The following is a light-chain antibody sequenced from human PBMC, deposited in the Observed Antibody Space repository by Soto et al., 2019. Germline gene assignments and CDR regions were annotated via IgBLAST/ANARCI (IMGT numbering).Light chain of an antibody. CDR1: SSDIGGYNF. CDR2: DVS. CDR3: SSYTGRTPPVV. J-gene: IGLJ2*01. Sequence: QSALTQPASVSGSPGQSITISCTGTSSDIGGYNFVSWYQQHPGKAPKLMIYDVSNRPSGVSNRFSGSKSGNTASLTISGLQAEDEAAYYCSSYTGRTPPVVFGGGTKLTVL. V-gene: IGLV2-14*01.